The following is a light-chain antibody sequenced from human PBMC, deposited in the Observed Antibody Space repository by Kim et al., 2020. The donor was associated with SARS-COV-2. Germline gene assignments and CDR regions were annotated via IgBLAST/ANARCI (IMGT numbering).Light chain of an antibody. Sequence: DIQMTQSPSSLSASIGDRVTITCRASQSIGNYVNWYQQKPGKAPRLLVFLASTLERGVPPRFGGSGSGTDFTLTISSLEAEDVATYFCQESHNMAGTFGQGTKVDIK. V-gene: IGKV1-39*01. J-gene: IGKJ1*01. CDR2: LAS. CDR3: QESHNMAGT. CDR1: QSIGNY.